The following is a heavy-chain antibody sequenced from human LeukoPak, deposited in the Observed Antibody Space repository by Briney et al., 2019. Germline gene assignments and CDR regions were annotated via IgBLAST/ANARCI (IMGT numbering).Heavy chain of an antibody. D-gene: IGHD6-19*01. CDR3: SGVKLCLVHEVGDY. V-gene: IGHV1-18*04. Sequence: SVTPSCMLSGYILTSYAIRCVRPAHGHGLEWMGWTSANKSNTIYAQKLQGRVTITTDTTTSSAYMELRSLKSEDADVYYCSGVKLCLVHEVGDYWGKGTIVTV. J-gene: IGHJ4*02. CDR2: TSANKSNT. CDR1: GYILTSYA.